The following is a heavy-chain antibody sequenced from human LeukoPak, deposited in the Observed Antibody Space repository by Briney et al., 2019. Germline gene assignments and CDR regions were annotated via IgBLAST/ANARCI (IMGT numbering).Heavy chain of an antibody. V-gene: IGHV3-53*01. CDR3: ARDQRIEERLVDY. D-gene: IGHD2-15*01. CDR2: TYSGGST. Sequence: GGSLRLSCAASGFTVSSNYMSWVRQAPGKGLEWVSVTYSGGSTYYADSVKGRFTISRDSSKNTLYLQMNSLRAEDTAVYYCARDQRIEERLVDYWGQGTLVTVSS. CDR1: GFTVSSNY. J-gene: IGHJ4*02.